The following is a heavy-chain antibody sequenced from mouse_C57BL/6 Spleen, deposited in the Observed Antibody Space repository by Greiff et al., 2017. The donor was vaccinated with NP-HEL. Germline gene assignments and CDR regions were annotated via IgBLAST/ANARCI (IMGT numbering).Heavy chain of an antibody. D-gene: IGHD2-1*01. CDR2: INPSSGYT. CDR1: GYTFTSYW. Sequence: VQLQQSGAELAKPGASVKLSCKASGYTFTSYWMHWVKQRPGQGLEWIGYINPSSGYTKYNQKFKEQATLTADKSSSTAYMQLSSLTYEDCAGYYGARSGGNYYFDVWGTGTTVTVSS. V-gene: IGHV1-7*01. J-gene: IGHJ1*03. CDR3: ARSGGNYYFDV.